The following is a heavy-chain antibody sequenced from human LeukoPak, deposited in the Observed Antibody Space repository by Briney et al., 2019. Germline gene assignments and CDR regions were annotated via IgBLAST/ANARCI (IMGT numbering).Heavy chain of an antibody. CDR3: ARVSASKVRGVIGYPPGVPIFDP. Sequence: SETLSLTCTVSGGSISTSSYYWGWIRQPPGKGLEWIGSMYYSGSTNYNPSLKSRVTISVDTSKNQFSLKLSSVTAADTAVYYCARVSASKVRGVIGYPPGVPIFDPWGQGTLVTVSS. CDR1: GGSISTSSYY. CDR2: MYYSGST. V-gene: IGHV4-39*07. J-gene: IGHJ5*02. D-gene: IGHD3-10*01.